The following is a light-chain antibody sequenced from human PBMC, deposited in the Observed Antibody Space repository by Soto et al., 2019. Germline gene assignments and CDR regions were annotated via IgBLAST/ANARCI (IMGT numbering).Light chain of an antibody. V-gene: IGKV1-5*01. Sequence: DLQMTQSPSTLSASLGARVTITCRASQSISNWLAWYQQKTGKAPKLLIYDASSLQSGVPSRSRGSGSGTEFTLTISSLQPDDFATYYCQQCNSYPWTFGQGTKVDIK. J-gene: IGKJ1*01. CDR2: DAS. CDR3: QQCNSYPWT. CDR1: QSISNW.